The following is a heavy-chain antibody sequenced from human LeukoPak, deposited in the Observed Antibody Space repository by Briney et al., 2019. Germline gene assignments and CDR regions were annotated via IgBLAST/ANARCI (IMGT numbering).Heavy chain of an antibody. J-gene: IGHJ5*02. Sequence: ASVTVSCKASGGTFSSYAISWVRQAPGQGLEWMGGIIPIFGTANYAQKFQGRVTITADESTNTAYMELSSLRSEDTAVYYCAREGGKPAWFDPWGQGTLVTVSS. CDR3: AREGGKPAWFDP. CDR2: IIPIFGTA. D-gene: IGHD3-16*01. CDR1: GGTFSSYA. V-gene: IGHV1-69*13.